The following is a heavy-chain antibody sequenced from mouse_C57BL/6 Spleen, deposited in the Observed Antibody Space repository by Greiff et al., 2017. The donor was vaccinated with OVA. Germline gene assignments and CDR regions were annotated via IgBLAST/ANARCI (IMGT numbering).Heavy chain of an antibody. D-gene: IGHD1-1*01. Sequence: QVQLQQPGAELVKPGASVKLSCKASGYTFTSYWMHWVKQRPGRGLEWIGRIDPNSGGTTYNEKFKSKATLTVAKPSSTAYMQLSSLTSEDSAVYYGARAYYYGSSYGSAMDYWGQGTSVTVSS. CDR2: IDPNSGGT. J-gene: IGHJ4*01. CDR3: ARAYYYGSSYGSAMDY. CDR1: GYTFTSYW. V-gene: IGHV1-72*01.